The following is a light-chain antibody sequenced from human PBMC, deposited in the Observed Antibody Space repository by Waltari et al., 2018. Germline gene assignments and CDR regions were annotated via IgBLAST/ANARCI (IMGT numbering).Light chain of an antibody. CDR1: TGAVTSGYY. Sequence: QTVVTQEPSLTVSPGGTVTPTCASSTGAVTSGYYPNWFQQKPGQAPRALIYSTSTKHSWTPARSSGSLLGCKAALTLSGVQPENKAEYYCLLYYGGARVFGGGTKLTVL. CDR2: STS. J-gene: IGLJ3*02. V-gene: IGLV7-43*01. CDR3: LLYYGGARV.